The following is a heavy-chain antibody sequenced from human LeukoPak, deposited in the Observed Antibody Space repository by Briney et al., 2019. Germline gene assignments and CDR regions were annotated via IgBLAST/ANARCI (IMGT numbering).Heavy chain of an antibody. D-gene: IGHD1-1*01. CDR2: ISYSGST. V-gene: IGHV4-59*01. CDR1: GGSISGYY. CDR3: AREGTAGTNLNWFDP. Sequence: SETLSLTCTVSGGSISGYYWSWIRQPPGKGLEWIGYISYSGSTNFNPSLKSRVTISVDTSKNQFSLKLSSVTAADTAVYYCAREGTAGTNLNWFDPWGQGTLVTVSS. J-gene: IGHJ5*02.